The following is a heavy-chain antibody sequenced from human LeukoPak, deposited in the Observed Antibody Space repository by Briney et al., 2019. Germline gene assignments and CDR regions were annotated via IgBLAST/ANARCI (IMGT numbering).Heavy chain of an antibody. V-gene: IGHV3-48*01. CDR2: ISRRSTTI. CDR1: GFNLSSDS. J-gene: IGHJ4*02. Sequence: PGGSLRLSCAASGFNLSSDSMNWVRQAPGKGLEWVSYISRRSTTIYYADSVKGRFTISRDNAKNSPYLQMNSLRAEDTAVYYCATSGYSSSWYFGWGQGTLVTVSS. D-gene: IGHD6-13*01. CDR3: ATSGYSSSWYFG.